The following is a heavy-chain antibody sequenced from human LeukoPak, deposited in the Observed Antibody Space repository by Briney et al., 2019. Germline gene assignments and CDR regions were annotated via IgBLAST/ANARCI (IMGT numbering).Heavy chain of an antibody. CDR2: ISSSSSPI. V-gene: IGHV3-48*04. D-gene: IGHD4-17*01. CDR1: GFTFSSYS. CDR3: AREDGDYEY. J-gene: IGHJ4*02. Sequence: PGGSLRLSCPASGFTFSSYSMNWVRQAPGKGLEWVSYISSSSSPIYYADSVKGRFTISRDNAKNSLYLQMNSLRADDTAVYYCAREDGDYEYWGQGTLVTVSS.